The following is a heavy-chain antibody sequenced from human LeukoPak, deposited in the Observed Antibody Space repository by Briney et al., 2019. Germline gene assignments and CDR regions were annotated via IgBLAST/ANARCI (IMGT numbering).Heavy chain of an antibody. J-gene: IGHJ4*02. Sequence: PSETLSLTCTVSGGSISSSNYYWGWIRQPPGKGLEWIGSIYYSGSTYYNPSLKSRVTISVDTSKNQFSLKLSSVTAADTAVYYCARLFASPRVITRYFDYWGQGTLVTVSS. D-gene: IGHD2/OR15-2a*01. CDR2: IYYSGST. V-gene: IGHV4-39*01. CDR3: ARLFASPRVITRYFDY. CDR1: GGSISSSNYY.